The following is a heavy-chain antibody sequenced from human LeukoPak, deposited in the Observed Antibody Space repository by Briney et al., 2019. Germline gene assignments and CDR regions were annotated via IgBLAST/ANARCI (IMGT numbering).Heavy chain of an antibody. V-gene: IGHV3-7*05. CDR1: GLTFSSYW. Sequence: GGSLRLSCAASGLTFSSYWMSWVRQAPGKGLEWVANIKQDGSEKYYVDSVKGRFTISRDNAKNSLYLQMNSLRAEDTAVYYCARDGVMATIGYYFDYWGQGTLVTVSS. D-gene: IGHD5-24*01. CDR2: IKQDGSEK. CDR3: ARDGVMATIGYYFDY. J-gene: IGHJ4*02.